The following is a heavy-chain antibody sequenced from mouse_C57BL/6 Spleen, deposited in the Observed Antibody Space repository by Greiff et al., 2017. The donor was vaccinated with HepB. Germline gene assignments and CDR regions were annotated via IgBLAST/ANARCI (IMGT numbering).Heavy chain of an antibody. V-gene: IGHV3-6*01. CDR3: ARSYYSNWYFDV. Sequence: ESGPGLVKPSQSLSLTCSVTGYSITSGYYWNWIRQFPGNKLEWMGYISYDGSNNYNPSLKNRISITRDTSKNQFFLKLNSVTTEDTATYYCARSYYSNWYFDVWGTGTTVTVSS. D-gene: IGHD2-5*01. J-gene: IGHJ1*03. CDR2: ISYDGSN. CDR1: GYSITSGYY.